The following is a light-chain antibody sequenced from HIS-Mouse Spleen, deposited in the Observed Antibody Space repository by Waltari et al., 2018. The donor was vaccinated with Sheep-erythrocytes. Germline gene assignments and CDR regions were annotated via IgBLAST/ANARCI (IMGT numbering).Light chain of an antibody. CDR1: SSYVGGYNY. CDR2: DVS. Sequence: QSALTQPRSVSGSPGQSVTISCPGTSSYVGGYNYVSWYQQNPGKAPKLMIYDVSKRPSGVPDRFSGSKSGNTASLTISGLQAEDEAEYYCCSYAGSYTFWVFGGGTKLTVL. V-gene: IGLV2-11*01. J-gene: IGLJ3*02. CDR3: CSYAGSYTFWV.